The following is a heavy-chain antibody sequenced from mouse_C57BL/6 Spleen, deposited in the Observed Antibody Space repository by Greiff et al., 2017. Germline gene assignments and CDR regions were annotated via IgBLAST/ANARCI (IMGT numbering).Heavy chain of an antibody. CDR1: GYAFTNYL. Sequence: QVQLQQSGAELVRPGTSVKVSCKASGYAFTNYLIEWVKQRPGQGLEWIGVINPGSGGTNYQEKFKGKATLTADKSSSTAYMQLSSLTSEDSAVYCCAREGDGYYGAYWGQGTLVTVSA. V-gene: IGHV1-54*01. CDR2: INPGSGGT. CDR3: AREGDGYYGAY. D-gene: IGHD2-3*01. J-gene: IGHJ3*01.